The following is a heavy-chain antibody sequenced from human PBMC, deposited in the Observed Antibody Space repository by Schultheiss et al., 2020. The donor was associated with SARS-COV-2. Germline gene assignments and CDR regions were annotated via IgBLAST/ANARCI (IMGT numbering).Heavy chain of an antibody. CDR2: IYYSGST. CDR3: ARKQLEDWFDP. J-gene: IGHJ5*02. Sequence: LRLSCTVSGGSISSGGYYWSWIRQHPGKGLEWIGYIYYSGSTYYNPSLKSRVTISVDTSKNQFSLKLSSVTAADTAVYYCARKQLEDWFDPWGQGTLVTVSS. V-gene: IGHV4-31*03. CDR1: GGSISSGGYY. D-gene: IGHD6-6*01.